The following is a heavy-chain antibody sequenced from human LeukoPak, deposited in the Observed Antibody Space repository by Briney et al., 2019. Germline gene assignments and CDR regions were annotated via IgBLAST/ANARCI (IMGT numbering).Heavy chain of an antibody. CDR2: ISSNGGST. V-gene: IGHV3-64*01. CDR3: ARGGYSYGLVFDY. D-gene: IGHD5-18*01. Sequence: GGSLRLSCAASGFTFSSYAMQWVRHAPGKGLEYVSAISSNGGSTYYANSVKGRFTISRDNSKNTLYLQMGSLRAEDMAVYYCARGGYSYGLVFDYWGQGTLVTVSS. CDR1: GFTFSSYA. J-gene: IGHJ4*02.